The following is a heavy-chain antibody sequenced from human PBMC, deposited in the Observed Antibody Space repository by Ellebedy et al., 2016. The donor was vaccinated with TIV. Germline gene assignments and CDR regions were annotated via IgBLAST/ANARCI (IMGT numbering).Heavy chain of an antibody. Sequence: GESLKISXAASGFTFSSYAMSWVRQAPGKGLEWVSAISGSGGSTYYADSVKGRFTISRDNSKNTLYLQMRSLRAEDTAVYYCARLGYPRGEVDVWGQGTTVTVSS. J-gene: IGHJ6*02. D-gene: IGHD2-15*01. V-gene: IGHV3-23*01. CDR3: ARLGYPRGEVDV. CDR1: GFTFSSYA. CDR2: ISGSGGST.